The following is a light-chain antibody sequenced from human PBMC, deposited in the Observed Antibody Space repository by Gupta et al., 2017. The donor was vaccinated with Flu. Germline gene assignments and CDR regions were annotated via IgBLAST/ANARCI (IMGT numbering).Light chain of an antibody. J-gene: IGKJ2*01. CDR3: QQYGSSPRGT. CDR2: GAS. CDR1: QSVSSSY. Sequence: IVLTQPPATLSLSPGERATLSCRASQSVSSSYLAWYQQKTGQTPSILIYGASSRATSIPDRFSGSGSGTDVTLTISRLEPEEYAVYYCQQYGSSPRGTFGQGTKLEIK. V-gene: IGKV3-20*01.